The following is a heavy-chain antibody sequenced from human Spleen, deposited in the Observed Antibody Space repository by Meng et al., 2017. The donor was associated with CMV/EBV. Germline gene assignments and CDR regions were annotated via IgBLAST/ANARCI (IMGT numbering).Heavy chain of an antibody. CDR3: ARSNSRTQYIWLDP. J-gene: IGHJ5*02. CDR1: DDTFIRYG. CDR2: NSYYNGNT. V-gene: IGHV1-18*01. Sequence: PGSACIAPLNAFDDTFIRYGICCWRQHPGQRVGGWGWNSYYNGNTNYTQSFQGRVTISVDTSTSTSSMKLRSLRADDTAVYYCARSNSRTQYIWLDPWGQGTLVTVSS. D-gene: IGHD6-13*01.